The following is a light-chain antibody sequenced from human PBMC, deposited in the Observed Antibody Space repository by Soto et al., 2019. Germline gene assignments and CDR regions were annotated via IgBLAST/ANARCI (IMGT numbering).Light chain of an antibody. CDR3: QQCHATPLT. J-gene: IGKJ5*01. V-gene: IGKV1-5*03. CDR1: QTINNW. CDR2: KAT. Sequence: DIQMTQSPSTLSASVGDRVTITCRASQTINNWLAWYQQKPGRAPKLLISKATSLESGVPSRFSGSGYGTDVTLTITTLQPEDVGIYYCQQCHATPLTFGQGTRLEIK.